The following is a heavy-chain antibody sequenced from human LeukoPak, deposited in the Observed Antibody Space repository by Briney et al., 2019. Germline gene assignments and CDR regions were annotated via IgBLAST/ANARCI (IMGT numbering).Heavy chain of an antibody. V-gene: IGHV3-53*01. Sequence: GGSLRLSCAASEFSVGSNYMSWVRQAPGKGLEWVSVIYSGGSTYYADSVKGRFTISRDNSKNTLYLQMNSLRAEDTAVYYCARDRDAFDIWGQGTMVTVSS. J-gene: IGHJ3*02. CDR1: EFSVGSNY. CDR3: ARDRDAFDI. CDR2: IYSGGST.